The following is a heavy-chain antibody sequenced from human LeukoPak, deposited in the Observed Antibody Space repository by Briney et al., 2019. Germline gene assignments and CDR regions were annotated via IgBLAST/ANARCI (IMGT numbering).Heavy chain of an antibody. Sequence: TGGTLRLSCVASEFIFRNYDMSWVRQAPGKGLEWVSAISGSGGSTYYADSVKGRFTISRDNSKNTLYLQMNSLRADDTALYYCAKGTLGSCSGAACYEFDNWGQGTLVTVSS. J-gene: IGHJ4*02. CDR1: EFIFRNYD. D-gene: IGHD2-2*01. V-gene: IGHV3-23*01. CDR3: AKGTLGSCSGAACYEFDN. CDR2: ISGSGGST.